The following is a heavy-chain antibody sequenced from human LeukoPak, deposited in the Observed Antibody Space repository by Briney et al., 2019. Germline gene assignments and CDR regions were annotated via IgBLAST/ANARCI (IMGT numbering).Heavy chain of an antibody. CDR1: GFXVSSNY. CDR3: ALGGGYYSAFGI. D-gene: IGHD3-10*01. CDR2: IYSGGST. Sequence: GGSLRLSCAASGFXVSSNYISWVRQAPGKGREWVSVIYSGGSTYYADSVKGRFIISRDNSKNTLYLQMNSLRAEDTAVYYCALGGGYYSAFGIWGQGTMVTVSS. V-gene: IGHV3-66*01. J-gene: IGHJ3*02.